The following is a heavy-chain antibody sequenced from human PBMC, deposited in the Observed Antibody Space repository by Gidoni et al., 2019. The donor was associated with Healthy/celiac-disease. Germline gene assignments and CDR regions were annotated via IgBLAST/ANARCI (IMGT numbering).Heavy chain of an antibody. V-gene: IGHV1-69*06. D-gene: IGHD4-4*01. CDR1: GGNVSSNA. Sequence: QVQLVQSGAEVNKPGASVKVSCKAAGGNVSSNAISWGRQAPGQGLEWMGGIIPIFGTANYAQKFQGRVTITADKSTSTAYMELSSLRSEDTAVYYCARDRDSNYAAGYGMDVWGQGTTVTVSS. CDR3: ARDRDSNYAAGYGMDV. CDR2: IIPIFGTA. J-gene: IGHJ6*02.